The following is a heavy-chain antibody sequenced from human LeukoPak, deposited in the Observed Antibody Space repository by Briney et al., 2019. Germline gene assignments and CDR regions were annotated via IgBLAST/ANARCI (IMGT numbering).Heavy chain of an antibody. CDR3: ARDAVTGYSSGWYKPFPFDY. J-gene: IGHJ4*02. CDR1: GFTHSNYW. CDR2: ISSSSSTI. D-gene: IGHD6-19*01. V-gene: IGHV3-48*04. Sequence: GGSLRLSCAASGFTHSNYWMTWVRQAPGKGLEWVSYISSSSSTIFHADSVKGRFTISRDNTKNSLYLQMNSLRVDDTAVYYCARDAVTGYSSGWYKPFPFDYWGQGSLVTVSS.